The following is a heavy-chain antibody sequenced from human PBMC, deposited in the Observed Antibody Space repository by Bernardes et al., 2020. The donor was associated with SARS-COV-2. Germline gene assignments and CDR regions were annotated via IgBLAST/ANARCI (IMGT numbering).Heavy chain of an antibody. D-gene: IGHD3-3*01. V-gene: IGHV3-33*06. CDR2: IWFDGTNK. J-gene: IGHJ4*02. CDR3: AKETYYDFWSSRYYFDS. CDR1: GFTFSNYG. Sequence: GGSLRLSCTVSGFTFSNYGFHWVRQTPNKGLEWVAIIWFDGTNKYYAASVKGRFTISRDDSQNTLYLQMNSLRAEDTALYYCAKETYYDFWSSRYYFDSWGQGALVTVSS.